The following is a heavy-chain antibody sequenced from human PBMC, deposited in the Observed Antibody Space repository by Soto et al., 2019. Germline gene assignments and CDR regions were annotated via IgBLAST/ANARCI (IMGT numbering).Heavy chain of an antibody. CDR2: IYYSGST. CDR3: GRDLWGYCGTDCYPLDV. CDR1: GGSISSYY. V-gene: IGHV4-59*01. Sequence: PSETLSLTCTVSGGSISSYYWSWIRQPPGKGLEWIGYIYYSGSTNYNPSLKSRVTISVDTSKNQFSLKLNSVTAADTAVYYCGRDLWGYCGTDCYPLDVWGQGTTVTVSS. J-gene: IGHJ6*02. D-gene: IGHD2-21*02.